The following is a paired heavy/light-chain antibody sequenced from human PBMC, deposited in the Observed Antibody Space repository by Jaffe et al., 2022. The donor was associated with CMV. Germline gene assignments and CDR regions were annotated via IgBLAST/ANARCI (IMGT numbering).Heavy chain of an antibody. CDR1: GFSLRTAQMC. V-gene: IGHV2-70*17. CDR3: ARIRRGETGSYYYFDY. Sequence: QVTLRESGPALVEPTQTLTLTCTFSGFSLRTAQMCVGWIRQPPGKALEWLARIDWDDDKFYSTSLRTRLTISKDTSKNQVVLTLTNMDPVDTATYYCARIRRGETGSYYYFDYWGQGILVTVSS. J-gene: IGHJ4*02. D-gene: IGHD1-26*01. CDR2: IDWDDDK.
Light chain of an antibody. J-gene: IGKJ3*01. V-gene: IGKV3-20*01. CDR3: QQYGTSLFT. CDR2: AAS. Sequence: EIVLTQSPGTLSLSPGERATLSCRASQTVSSSYLAWYQQKPGQAPRVLIYAASSRATGIPDRFSGSGSGTDFTLTISRLEPEDFAVYYCQQYGTSLFTFGPGTKVDIK. CDR1: QTVSSSY.